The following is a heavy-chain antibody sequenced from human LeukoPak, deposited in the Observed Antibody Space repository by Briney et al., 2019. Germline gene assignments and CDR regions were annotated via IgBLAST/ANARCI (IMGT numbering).Heavy chain of an antibody. CDR2: ISWNSGSI. Sequence: PGRSLRLSCAASGFTFDDYAMRWVRQAPGKGLEWVSGISWNSGSIGYADSVKGRFTISRDNAKNSLYLQMNSLRAEDTALYYCAKDTALYSSSCDYWGQGTLVTVSS. V-gene: IGHV3-9*01. D-gene: IGHD6-13*01. CDR1: GFTFDDYA. CDR3: AKDTALYSSSCDY. J-gene: IGHJ4*02.